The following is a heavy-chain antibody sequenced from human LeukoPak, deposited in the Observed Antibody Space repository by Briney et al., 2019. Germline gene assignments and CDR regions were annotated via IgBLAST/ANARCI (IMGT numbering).Heavy chain of an antibody. CDR1: GGSISSGSYY. V-gene: IGHV4-61*02. J-gene: IGHJ5*02. CDR3: ARVEYSSSWYAGNWFDP. Sequence: SQTLSLTCTVSGGSISSGSYYWSWIRQPAGKGLEWIGRIYTNGSTNYNPSLKSRVTISVDTSKNQFSLKLSSVTAADTAVYYCARVEYSSSWYAGNWFDPWGQGTLVTVSS. D-gene: IGHD6-13*01. CDR2: IYTNGST.